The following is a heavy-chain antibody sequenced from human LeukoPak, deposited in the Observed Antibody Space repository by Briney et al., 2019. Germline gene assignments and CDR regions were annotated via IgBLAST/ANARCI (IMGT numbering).Heavy chain of an antibody. D-gene: IGHD2-8*01. CDR3: AKGVGYGGMDV. CDR1: GFTFSGYG. J-gene: IGHJ6*02. Sequence: GGSLRLSCAASGFTFSGYGMHWVRQAPGKGLEWVAVISYDGHNEYYGDSVKGRFTISRDNSKNTVFLQMNSLRAEDTAVYYCAKGVGYGGMDVWGQGATVTVSS. CDR2: ISYDGHNE. V-gene: IGHV3-30*18.